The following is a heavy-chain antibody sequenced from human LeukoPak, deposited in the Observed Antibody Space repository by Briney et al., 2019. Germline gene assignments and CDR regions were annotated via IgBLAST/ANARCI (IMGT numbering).Heavy chain of an antibody. CDR1: GGSITTYY. CDR2: ISTNGRT. Sequence: SETLSLTCTVSGGSITTYYWSWIRQPAGKGLEWIGRISTNGRTNYNPSLKSRLTMSADTSKNQFSLILNSVTAADTAVYYCAVGRPRNATRLDDGYDFWGQGTMVTVSS. V-gene: IGHV4-4*07. J-gene: IGHJ3*01. CDR3: AVGRPRNATRLDDGYDF. D-gene: IGHD1-1*01.